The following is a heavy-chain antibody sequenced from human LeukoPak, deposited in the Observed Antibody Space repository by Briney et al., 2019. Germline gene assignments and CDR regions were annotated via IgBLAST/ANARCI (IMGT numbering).Heavy chain of an antibody. J-gene: IGHJ3*02. CDR1: GYTFTSYY. D-gene: IGHD2-2*01. V-gene: IGHV1-46*01. Sequence: GASVKVSCKASGYTFTSYYMHWVRQAPGQGLEWMGIINPSGGSTSYAQKFQGRVTMTRDTSTSTVYMELSSLRSEDTAVYYCARDPEYQLLFEEDAFDIWGQGTMVTVSS. CDR2: INPSGGST. CDR3: ARDPEYQLLFEEDAFDI.